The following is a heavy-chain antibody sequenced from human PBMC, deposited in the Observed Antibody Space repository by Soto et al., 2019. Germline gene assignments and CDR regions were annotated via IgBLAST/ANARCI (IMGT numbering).Heavy chain of an antibody. CDR2: IYYSGST. CDR3: ARGEGGLWFGDRNNWFDP. Sequence: SETLSLTCTVSGGSISSYYWSWIRQPPGKGLEWIGYIYYSGSTNYNPSLKSRVTISVDTSKNQFSLKLSSVTAADTAVYYCARGEGGLWFGDRNNWFDPWGQGPLVTVSS. J-gene: IGHJ5*02. V-gene: IGHV4-59*01. D-gene: IGHD3-10*01. CDR1: GGSISSYY.